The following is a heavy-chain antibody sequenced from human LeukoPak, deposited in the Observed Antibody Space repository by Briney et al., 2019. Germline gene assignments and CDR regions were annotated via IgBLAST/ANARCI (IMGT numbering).Heavy chain of an antibody. CDR3: ARVSYYLYYMDV. D-gene: IGHD2/OR15-2a*01. V-gene: IGHV3-7*01. J-gene: IGHJ6*03. CDR2: INQYGSEK. CDR1: GFSFSSYW. Sequence: GGSLRLSCAASGFSFSSYWMTWVRQAPGKGLEWVANINQYGSEKYYVDSVKGRFTISRDNAKNSLYLQMNSLRAEDTALYYCARVSYYLYYMDVWGKGTTVTVSS.